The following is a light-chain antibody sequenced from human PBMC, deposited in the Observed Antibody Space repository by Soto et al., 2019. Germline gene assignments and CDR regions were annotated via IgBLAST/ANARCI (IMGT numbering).Light chain of an antibody. J-gene: IGKJ5*01. V-gene: IGKV3-11*01. Sequence: EVVLTQSPATLSLSPGERVTLSCRASQSVSSFLSWYQHKPGQAPRLLIYDASNRATGIPARFSGSGSGTDFTLIISSLEPEDFAIYYCQQRRNLITFGQGTRLEIK. CDR3: QQRRNLIT. CDR2: DAS. CDR1: QSVSSF.